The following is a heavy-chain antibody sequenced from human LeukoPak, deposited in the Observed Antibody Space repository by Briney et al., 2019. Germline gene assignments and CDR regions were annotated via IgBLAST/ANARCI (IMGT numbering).Heavy chain of an antibody. D-gene: IGHD6-19*01. V-gene: IGHV3-23*03. J-gene: IGHJ4*02. Sequence: GGSLRLSCRVSGFTLSSYEVRWGRRARGKVVGWVSRIEWGESTTHYADSVRARFTISRDNYKNTLYLQLTSLSDDDTAVYFCARNSGWYGILWGQGTLVTVSS. CDR1: GFTLSSYE. CDR2: IEWGESTT. CDR3: ARNSGWYGIL.